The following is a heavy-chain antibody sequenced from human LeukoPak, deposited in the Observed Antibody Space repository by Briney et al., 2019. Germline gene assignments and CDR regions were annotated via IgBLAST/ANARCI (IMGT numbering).Heavy chain of an antibody. D-gene: IGHD6-19*01. CDR2: INHSGST. CDR1: GAFINSHY. V-gene: IGHV4-34*01. Sequence: PPQTLSLTCTVTGAFINSHYWSWIRQPPGKGLGWIGEINHSGSTNYNPSLRSRVTISVDTSKNQSSLKLSSVTAADTAVYYGARGYSSGRCRDWGQGTLVTVSS. J-gene: IGHJ1*01. CDR3: ARGYSSGRCRD.